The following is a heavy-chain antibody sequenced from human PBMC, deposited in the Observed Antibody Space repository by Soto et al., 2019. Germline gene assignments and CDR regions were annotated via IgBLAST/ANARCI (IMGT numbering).Heavy chain of an antibody. J-gene: IGHJ4*03. CDR1: GGSIISDNY. CDR3: VREGGVSSDGLSYRDS. Sequence: PSETHALPCTVSGGSIISDNYRSWIRQPPGKGLEWIGHMCYSGSTDYNPSLRSRRAIAIDTSKNLFSLKLSSGTAADTAVYFCVREGGVSSDGLSYRDSCGQGSPGTV. V-gene: IGHV4-30-4*01. CDR2: MCYSGST. D-gene: IGHD3-16*01.